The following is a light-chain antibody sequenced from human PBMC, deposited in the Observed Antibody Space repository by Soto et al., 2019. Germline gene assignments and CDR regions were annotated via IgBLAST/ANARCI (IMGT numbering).Light chain of an antibody. CDR1: QSVSSTF. Sequence: EMVLTQSPGTLSLSPGERATLSCRASQSVSSTFLAWYQQKPGQAPRLLIYVASCRPTCIPDRFSGSGSGTDFTLTVSRLEPEDVEVYYCQQYGSRPWTFGQVKKVEIK. CDR2: VAS. CDR3: QQYGSRPWT. J-gene: IGKJ1*01. V-gene: IGKV3-20*01.